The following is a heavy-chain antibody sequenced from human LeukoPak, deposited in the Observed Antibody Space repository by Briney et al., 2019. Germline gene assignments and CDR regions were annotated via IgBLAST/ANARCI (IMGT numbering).Heavy chain of an antibody. Sequence: EASVKVSCKASGYTFTGYYMHWVRQAPGQGLEWMGWINPNSGGTNYAQKFQGRVTMTRDTSISTAYMELSRLRSDDTAVYYCARVGGGGDGTTPFDYWGQGTLVTVSS. CDR3: ARVGGGGDGTTPFDY. J-gene: IGHJ4*02. V-gene: IGHV1-2*02. CDR1: GYTFTGYY. D-gene: IGHD1-1*01. CDR2: INPNSGGT.